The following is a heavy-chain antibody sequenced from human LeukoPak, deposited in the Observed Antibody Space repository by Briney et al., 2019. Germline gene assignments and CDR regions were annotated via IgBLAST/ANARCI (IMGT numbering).Heavy chain of an antibody. J-gene: IGHJ3*02. D-gene: IGHD3-3*01. CDR1: GGSISSYY. CDR3: ARDSDFWCGYYYDAFFI. CDR2: IYYSGST. Sequence: SETLSLTCTVSGGSISSYYWSWIRQPPGKGLEWIGYIYYSGSTNYNPSLKSRVTISVDTSKIQFSLKLSSVTAADTAVYYCARDSDFWCGYYYDAFFIWGQGTMVTGSS. V-gene: IGHV4-59*01.